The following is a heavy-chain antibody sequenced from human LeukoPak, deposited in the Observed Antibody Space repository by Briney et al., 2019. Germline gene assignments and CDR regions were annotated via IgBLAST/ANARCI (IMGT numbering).Heavy chain of an antibody. D-gene: IGHD3-10*01. CDR3: ARDLWPHYYGSGSYYKQSTWFDP. J-gene: IGHJ5*02. Sequence: SETLSLTCAVYGGSFSGYYWSWIRQPPGKGLEWIGEINHSGSTNYNPSLKSRVTISVDTSKNQFSLKLSSVTAADTAVYYCARDLWPHYYGSGSYYKQSTWFDPWGQGTLVTVSS. CDR2: INHSGST. V-gene: IGHV4-34*01. CDR1: GGSFSGYY.